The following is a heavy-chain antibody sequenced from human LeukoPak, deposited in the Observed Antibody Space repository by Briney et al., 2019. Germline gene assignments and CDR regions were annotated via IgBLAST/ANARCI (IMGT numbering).Heavy chain of an antibody. CDR3: ARGPGDGSWLENDY. D-gene: IGHD6-13*01. V-gene: IGHV1-8*02. CDR1: GGTFSSYA. CDR2: MNPNSGNT. J-gene: IGHJ4*02. Sequence: ASVKVSRKASGGTFSSYAISWVRQATGQGLEWMGWMNPNSGNTGYAQKFQGRVTMTRNTSISTAYMELSSLRSEDTAVYYCARGPGDGSWLENDYWGQGTLVTVSS.